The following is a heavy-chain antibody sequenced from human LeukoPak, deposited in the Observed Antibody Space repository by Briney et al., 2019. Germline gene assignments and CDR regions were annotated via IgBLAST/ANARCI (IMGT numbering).Heavy chain of an antibody. CDR1: SGSISSYY. CDR3: ARHGTGLKAFHA. J-gene: IGHJ3*01. Sequence: SETLSLTCTVSSGSISSYYWSWIRQPPGKGLEWIGQIYYSGDTRYNPSLKSRVTISVDMSKNQFSLKLNSVTAADTALYYCARHGTGLKAFHAWGQGTMVTVSS. CDR2: IYYSGDT. V-gene: IGHV4-59*08. D-gene: IGHD1-14*01.